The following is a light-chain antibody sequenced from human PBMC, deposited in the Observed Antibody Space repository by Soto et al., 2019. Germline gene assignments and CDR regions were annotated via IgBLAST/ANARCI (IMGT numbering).Light chain of an antibody. CDR2: AIS. CDR3: QQSYSMPPWT. CDR1: QTINTY. Sequence: DIQMTQSPSSLSASVGDSVTISCRAGQTINTYLNCYQQKPGQAPKVLIFAISTLQPGVPSRFRGSGSGTEFSLTISSLQPEDAATYYCQQSYSMPPWTFGQGTKVQIK. V-gene: IGKV1-39*01. J-gene: IGKJ1*01.